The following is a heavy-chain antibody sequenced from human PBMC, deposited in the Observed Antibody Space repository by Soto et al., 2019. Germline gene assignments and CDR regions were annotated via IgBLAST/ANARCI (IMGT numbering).Heavy chain of an antibody. V-gene: IGHV3-23*01. Sequence: PGGSLILSCAASGFTFSSHAMSWIRQAPGKGLEWVSAISGSGGYIYYADSVKGRFTISRDNSNNTLYLQMNSLRADDTAVYYCAKRIVPTMARPFDYWGQGTLVTVSS. D-gene: IGHD5-12*01. CDR3: AKRIVPTMARPFDY. CDR1: GFTFSSHA. CDR2: ISGSGGYI. J-gene: IGHJ4*02.